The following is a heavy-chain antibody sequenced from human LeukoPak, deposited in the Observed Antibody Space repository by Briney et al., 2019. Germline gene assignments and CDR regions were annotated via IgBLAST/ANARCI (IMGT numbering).Heavy chain of an antibody. J-gene: IGHJ5*02. V-gene: IGHV4-34*01. D-gene: IGHD4-11*01. CDR1: GGSFSGYY. Sequence: SETLSLTCAVYGGSFSGYYWSWIRQPPGKGLEWLGEINHSGSTTYNPSLKSRVSMSVDAAKNQISLILTAVTAAVPAVYYCSREGYSCPNWFDTWGQGTLVTVSS. CDR2: INHSGST. CDR3: SREGYSCPNWFDT.